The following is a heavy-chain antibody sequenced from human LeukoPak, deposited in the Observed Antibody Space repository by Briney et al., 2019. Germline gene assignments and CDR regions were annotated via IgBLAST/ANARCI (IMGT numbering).Heavy chain of an antibody. J-gene: IGHJ6*03. V-gene: IGHV1-8*01. Sequence: ASVKVSYKASGYTFTSYDINWVRQATGQGLEWMGWMNPNSGNTGYAQKFQGRVTMTRNTSISTAYMELSSLRSEDTAVYYCARVARIAAAYQPVGEDYMDVWGKGTTVTVSS. CDR2: MNPNSGNT. CDR1: GYTFTSYD. CDR3: ARVARIAAAYQPVGEDYMDV. D-gene: IGHD6-13*01.